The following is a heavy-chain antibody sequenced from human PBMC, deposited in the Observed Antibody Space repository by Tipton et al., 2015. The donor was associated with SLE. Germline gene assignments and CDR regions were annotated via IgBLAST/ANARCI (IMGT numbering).Heavy chain of an antibody. CDR2: INWNGGST. CDR3: AKDQLREQWLPMGFDY. CDR1: GFTFDDYG. V-gene: IGHV3-20*04. J-gene: IGHJ4*02. D-gene: IGHD6-19*01. Sequence: SLRLSCAASGFTFDDYGMSWVRQAPGKGLEWVSGINWNGGSTGYADSVKGRFTISRDNSKNTLYLQMNSLRAEDTAVYYCAKDQLREQWLPMGFDYWGQGTLVTVSS.